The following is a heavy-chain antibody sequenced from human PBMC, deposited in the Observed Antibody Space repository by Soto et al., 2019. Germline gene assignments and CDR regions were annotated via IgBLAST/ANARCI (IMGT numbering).Heavy chain of an antibody. CDR3: ATVPYYYDSSGYYYPQGHFDY. CDR2: MYYSGST. J-gene: IGHJ4*02. Sequence: SETLSLTSIVSGASMSSYYWSWIRQPPGKGLEWIGYMYYSGSTNYNPSLKSRVTISLDTSKNQFSLKLTSVTAADTAVYYCATVPYYYDSSGYYYPQGHFDYWGQGTPVTVSS. CDR1: GASMSSYY. D-gene: IGHD3-22*01. V-gene: IGHV4-59*01.